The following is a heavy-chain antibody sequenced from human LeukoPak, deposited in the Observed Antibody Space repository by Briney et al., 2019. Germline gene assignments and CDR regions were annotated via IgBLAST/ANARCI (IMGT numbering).Heavy chain of an antibody. CDR3: ARGGVVPAAMGYAFDI. CDR2: IYPDDSDT. CDR1: GYSFINYW. Sequence: GESLKISCRGSGYSFINYWIGWVRQMPGKGLEWMGIIYPDDSDTGYSPSFQGQVTISADKSISTAYLQWSSLKASDTAIYYCARGGVVPAAMGYAFDIWGPGTMVTVSS. D-gene: IGHD2-2*01. J-gene: IGHJ3*02. V-gene: IGHV5-51*01.